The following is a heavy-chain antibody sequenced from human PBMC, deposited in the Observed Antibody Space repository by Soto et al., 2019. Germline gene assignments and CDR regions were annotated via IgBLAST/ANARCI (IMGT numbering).Heavy chain of an antibody. Sequence: GGSLRLSCAASGFTFSSYWVHWVRQAPGKGLVWVSRINGDGSATTYADSVKGRFTISRDNAKNTLYLQMNSLRAEDTAVYYCARGNYYDMDVWGQGTTVTVSS. J-gene: IGHJ6*02. CDR1: GFTFSSYW. V-gene: IGHV3-74*01. CDR3: ARGNYYDMDV. CDR2: INGDGSAT.